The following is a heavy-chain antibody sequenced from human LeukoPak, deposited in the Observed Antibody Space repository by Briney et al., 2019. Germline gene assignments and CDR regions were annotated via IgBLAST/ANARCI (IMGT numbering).Heavy chain of an antibody. V-gene: IGHV4-4*07. D-gene: IGHD7-27*01. CDR3: TKDSVSVVWGFDF. J-gene: IGHJ4*02. CDR2: IYTSGST. Sequence: PSETLSLTCSVSGVSISSYYWSWIRQPAGKGLEWIGCIYTSGSTNYNPSLKRLVTISEDTSKNQFPLQLSAVTAAATVVYCCTKDSVSVVWGFDFWGQGTLVTVSS. CDR1: GVSISSYY.